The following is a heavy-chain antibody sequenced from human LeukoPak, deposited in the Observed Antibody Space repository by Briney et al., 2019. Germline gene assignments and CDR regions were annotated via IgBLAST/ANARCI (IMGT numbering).Heavy chain of an antibody. Sequence: GGSLRLSCSVSGFSFSDYEVNWVRQAPGKGLEWISYISSSGTSIYYANSVKGRFTVSRDNAKNTVHLQMNTLRAEDTALYYCAREAASCGGDCLDYWGQGTLVTVSS. CDR2: ISSSGTSI. CDR1: GFSFSDYE. J-gene: IGHJ4*02. V-gene: IGHV3-48*03. D-gene: IGHD2-21*01. CDR3: AREAASCGGDCLDY.